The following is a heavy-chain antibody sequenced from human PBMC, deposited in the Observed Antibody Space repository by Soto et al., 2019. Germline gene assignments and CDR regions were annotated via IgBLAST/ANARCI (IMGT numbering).Heavy chain of an antibody. CDR1: GGTFSSYA. V-gene: IGHV1-69*01. Sequence: QVQLVQSGAEVKKPGSSVKVSCKASGGTFSSYAISWVRQAPGQGLEWMGGIIPIFGTANYAQKFQGRVTITADESTSTDYMELSSLRSEDTAVYYCARSGDWGGYHILPNMDVWGQGTTVTVSS. J-gene: IGHJ6*02. CDR3: ARSGDWGGYHILPNMDV. CDR2: IIPIFGTA. D-gene: IGHD3-16*02.